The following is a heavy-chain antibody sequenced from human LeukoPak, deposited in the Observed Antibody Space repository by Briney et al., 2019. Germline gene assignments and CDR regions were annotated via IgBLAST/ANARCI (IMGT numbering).Heavy chain of an antibody. CDR3: ARLIAASSYFDY. J-gene: IGHJ4*02. V-gene: IGHV2-70*11. D-gene: IGHD6-13*01. CDR1: GFSLSTSGMC. CDR2: IDWDDDK. Sequence: SGPALVKPTQPLTLTCTFSGFSLSTSGMCVSWIRQPPGKALEWLARIDWDDDKYYSTSLRTRVSISKDTSKEQVVLTMTNMDPGDTATYYCARLIAASSYFDYWGQGMLVTVSS.